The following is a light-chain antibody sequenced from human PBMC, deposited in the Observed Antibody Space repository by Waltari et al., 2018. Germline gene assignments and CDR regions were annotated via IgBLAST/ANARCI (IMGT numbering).Light chain of an antibody. CDR1: SILRSSENTTQ. J-gene: IGKJ3*01. CDR3: QQYYSTPFT. V-gene: IGKV4-1*01. Sequence: SILRSSENTTQLSWYQQKSGQSPKLRIYGPSTRESGVPDRFSGSGSETDFTLTISSLQTEDVAVYYCQQYYSTPFTFGPGTKVDIK. CDR2: GPS.